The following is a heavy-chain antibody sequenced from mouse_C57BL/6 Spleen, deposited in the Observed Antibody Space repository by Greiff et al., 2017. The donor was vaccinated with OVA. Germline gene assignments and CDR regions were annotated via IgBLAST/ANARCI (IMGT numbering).Heavy chain of an antibody. CDR1: GFTFSSYA. Sequence: EVQLVESGGGLVKPGGSLKLSCAASGFTFSSYAMSWVRQTPEKRLEWVATISDGGSYTYYPDNVKGRFTISRDNAKNNLYLQMSHLKSEDTAMYYCARDSPYYYGSSYSYWYFDVWGTGTTVTVSS. CDR2: ISDGGSYT. D-gene: IGHD1-1*01. V-gene: IGHV5-4*01. CDR3: ARDSPYYYGSSYSYWYFDV. J-gene: IGHJ1*03.